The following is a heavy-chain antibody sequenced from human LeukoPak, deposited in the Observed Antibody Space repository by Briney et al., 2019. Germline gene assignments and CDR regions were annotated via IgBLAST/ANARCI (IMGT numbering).Heavy chain of an antibody. V-gene: IGHV1-2*06. CDR1: GYTFTGYY. D-gene: IGHD1-26*01. CDR2: INPNSGGT. J-gene: IGHJ4*02. Sequence: ASVKVSCKASGYTFTGYYMHWVRQAPGQGLEWMGRINPNSGGTNYAQKFQGRVTMTRDTSISTAYMELSRLRSDDTAVYYCARDRGEPLSEFFDYWGQGTLVTVSS. CDR3: ARDRGEPLSEFFDY.